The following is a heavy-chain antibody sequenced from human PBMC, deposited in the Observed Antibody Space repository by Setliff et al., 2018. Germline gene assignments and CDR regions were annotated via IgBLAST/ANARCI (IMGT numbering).Heavy chain of an antibody. J-gene: IGHJ6*03. CDR3: ARGVYEYSYGYRGHYYYYMDV. D-gene: IGHD3-16*01. Sequence: ASVKVSCKASGYTLNNYAMNWVRQAPGQGLEWMGWINTNTGNPTYAQDFTGRFVFSLDTSVSTAYLQISSLKAEDTAVYYCARGVYEYSYGYRGHYYYYMDVWGKGATVTVS. CDR1: GYTLNNYA. CDR2: INTNTGNP. V-gene: IGHV7-4-1*02.